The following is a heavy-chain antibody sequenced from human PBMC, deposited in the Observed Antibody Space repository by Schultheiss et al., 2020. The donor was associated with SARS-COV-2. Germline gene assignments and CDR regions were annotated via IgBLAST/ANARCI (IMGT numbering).Heavy chain of an antibody. CDR2: IDPSDSYT. CDR1: GYSFTSYW. D-gene: IGHD3-10*01. V-gene: IGHV5-10-1*01. Sequence: GGSLRLSCKGSGYSFTSYWIGWVRQMPGKGLEWMGGIDPSDSYTNYSPSFQGHVTISADKSISTAYLQWSSLKASDTAMYYCARLWPTTPPDYWGQGTLVTVSS. CDR3: ARLWPTTPPDY. J-gene: IGHJ4*02.